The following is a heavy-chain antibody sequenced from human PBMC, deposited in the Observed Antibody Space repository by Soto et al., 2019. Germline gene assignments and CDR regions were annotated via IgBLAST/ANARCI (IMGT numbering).Heavy chain of an antibody. CDR3: VRATLSWGHYYFRGLDV. J-gene: IGHJ6*02. V-gene: IGHV3-7*01. CDR1: GFMFGPYR. CDR2: IKHDGNEK. D-gene: IGHD3-22*01. Sequence: GGSLRLSCAATGFMFGPYRMSWVRQAPGKGLEWVANIKHDGNEKYYADSVKGRFTVSRDNVKNFLHLQMSSLRGDDTGVYFCVRATLSWGHYYFRGLDVWGQGTTVTVSS.